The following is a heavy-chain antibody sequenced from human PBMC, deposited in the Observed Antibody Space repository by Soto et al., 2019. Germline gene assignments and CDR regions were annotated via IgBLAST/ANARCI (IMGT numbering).Heavy chain of an antibody. Sequence: EVQLLESGGGLVQPGGSLRLSCAASGFTFSSYAMSWVRQAPGKGLEWVSAISGSGGSTYYADSVKGRFTISRDNSKNTLYLQMNSLRAEDTAVYYCAKEDTSITMIVVVMRGTVDSWGQGTLVTFSS. CDR3: AKEDTSITMIVVVMRGTVDS. CDR2: ISGSGGST. V-gene: IGHV3-23*01. D-gene: IGHD3-22*01. CDR1: GFTFSSYA. J-gene: IGHJ4*02.